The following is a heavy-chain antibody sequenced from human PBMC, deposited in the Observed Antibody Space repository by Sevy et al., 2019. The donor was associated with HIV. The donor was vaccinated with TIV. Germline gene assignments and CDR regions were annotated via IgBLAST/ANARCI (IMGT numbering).Heavy chain of an antibody. V-gene: IGHV3-30-3*01. J-gene: IGHJ6*02. CDR2: ISYDGSDK. CDR3: ARPRANYVDHYFFYAMDV. D-gene: IGHD4-17*01. CDR1: GFAFSNYYA. Sequence: GGSPRLSCVASGFAFSNYYAMHWVRQAPGKGLEWVALISYDGSDKYYADSVKGRFTISRDNFKNTLFLQMNSLTTEDTAVYYCARPRANYVDHYFFYAMDVWVQGTTVTVSS.